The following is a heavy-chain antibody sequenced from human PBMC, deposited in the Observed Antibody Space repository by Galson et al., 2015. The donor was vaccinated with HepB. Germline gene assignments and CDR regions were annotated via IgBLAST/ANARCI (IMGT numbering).Heavy chain of an antibody. CDR2: ITTSSYT. D-gene: IGHD2-15*01. V-gene: IGHV3-11*06. Sequence: SLRLSCAASGFTFSDYPMSWIRQAPGKGLEWVSYITTSSYTNYADSVKGRFTLSRDNTKNSLYLQMNSLRDDDTAVYYCARGTVVASYDAFDIWGQGTKVIVSS. CDR1: GFTFSDYP. CDR3: ARGTVVASYDAFDI. J-gene: IGHJ3*02.